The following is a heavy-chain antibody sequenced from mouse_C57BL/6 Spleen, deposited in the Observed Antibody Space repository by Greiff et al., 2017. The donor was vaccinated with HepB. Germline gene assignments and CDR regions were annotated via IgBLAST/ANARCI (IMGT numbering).Heavy chain of an antibody. CDR3: AKGDGFAY. CDR2: ILPGSGST. CDR1: GYTFTGYW. V-gene: IGHV1-9*01. Sequence: QVQLQQSGAELMKPGASVKLSCKATGYTFTGYWIEWVKQRPGHGLEWIGEILPGSGSTNYNEKFKGKATLTADTSSNTAYMQLSSLTTEDSAIYYCAKGDGFAYWGQGTLVTVSA. J-gene: IGHJ3*01. D-gene: IGHD3-3*01.